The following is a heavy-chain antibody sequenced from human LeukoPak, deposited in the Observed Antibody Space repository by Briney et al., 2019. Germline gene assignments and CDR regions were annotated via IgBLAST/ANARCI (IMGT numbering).Heavy chain of an antibody. Sequence: GGSLRLSCAASGFTFSNYGMHWVRQAPGKGLEWVAVISFDDSNRYYADSVKGRFTLSRDNSKNTLYLQMNSLRVEDTAMYYCAKGGGTGYSSSWYSNWGQGTLVTVSS. V-gene: IGHV3-30*18. D-gene: IGHD6-13*01. CDR1: GFTFSNYG. CDR2: ISFDDSNR. CDR3: AKGGGTGYSSSWYSN. J-gene: IGHJ4*02.